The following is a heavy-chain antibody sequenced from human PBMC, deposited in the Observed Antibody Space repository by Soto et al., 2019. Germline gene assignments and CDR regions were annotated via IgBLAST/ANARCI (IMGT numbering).Heavy chain of an antibody. CDR3: AGGEKYYYDSSGYYSAFDI. CDR1: GCTFSNYD. Sequence: SVQVSCKASGCTFSNYDISWVRQAPGQGLEWMGGIIPIFATANYAQKFQGRVTITADRSTSTAYMELSSLRSEDTAVYYCAGGEKYYYDSSGYYSAFDIWGQGTMVTVSS. D-gene: IGHD3-22*01. J-gene: IGHJ3*02. V-gene: IGHV1-69*06. CDR2: IIPIFATA.